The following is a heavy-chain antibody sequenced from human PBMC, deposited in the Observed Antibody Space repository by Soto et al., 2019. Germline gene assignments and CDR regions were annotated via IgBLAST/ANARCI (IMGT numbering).Heavy chain of an antibody. CDR2: INPNSGGT. D-gene: IGHD4-17*01. V-gene: IGHV1-2*04. J-gene: IGHJ6*03. CDR3: AREGMDYGDYTRYYYYYYRDV. Sequence: GQGLEWMGWINPNSGGTNYAQKFQGWVTMTRDTSISTAYMELSRLRSDDTAVYYCAREGMDYGDYTRYYYYYYRDVWGKGTTVPVSS.